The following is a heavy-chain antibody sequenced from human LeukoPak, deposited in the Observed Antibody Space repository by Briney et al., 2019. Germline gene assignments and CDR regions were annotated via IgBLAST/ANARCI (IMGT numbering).Heavy chain of an antibody. V-gene: IGHV4-59*01. CDR1: GGSISSYY. CDR3: ARVTSGGDYYGMDV. J-gene: IGHJ6*02. Sequence: SETLSLTCTVSGGSISSYYWSWIRQPPGKGLEWIGYIYYSGSTNYNPSLKGRVTISVDTSKNQFSLKLSSVTAADTAVYYCARVTSGGDYYGMDVWGQGTTVTVSS. D-gene: IGHD2-15*01. CDR2: IYYSGST.